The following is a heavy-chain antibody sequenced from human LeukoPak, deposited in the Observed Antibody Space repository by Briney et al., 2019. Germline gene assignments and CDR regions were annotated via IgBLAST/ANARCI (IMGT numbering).Heavy chain of an antibody. CDR1: GGPISSYY. CDR2: IYYSGST. V-gene: IGHV4-59*01. D-gene: IGHD6-13*01. J-gene: IGHJ4*02. Sequence: SETLSLTCTVSGGPISSYYWSWIRQPPGKGLEWIGYIYYSGSTNYNPSLKSRVTISVDTSKNQFSLKLSSVTAADTAVYYCARGVYIAAAQYGFWGQGTLVTVSS. CDR3: ARGVYIAAAQYGF.